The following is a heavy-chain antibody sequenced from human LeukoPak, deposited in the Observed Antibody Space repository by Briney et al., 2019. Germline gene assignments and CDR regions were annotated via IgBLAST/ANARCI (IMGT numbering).Heavy chain of an antibody. V-gene: IGHV1-69*06. CDR3: GRLPPPPRFGDLWQDS. Sequence: SVKVSCKASGGTFSNYAITWVRQAPGQGLEWMGGIIPMFATANYAQKFQGRVTITADKSTSIAYMELSSLRSEDTAVYYCGRLPPPPRFGDLWQDSWGQGTLVTVSS. J-gene: IGHJ4*02. CDR2: IIPMFATA. D-gene: IGHD3-10*01. CDR1: GGTFSNYA.